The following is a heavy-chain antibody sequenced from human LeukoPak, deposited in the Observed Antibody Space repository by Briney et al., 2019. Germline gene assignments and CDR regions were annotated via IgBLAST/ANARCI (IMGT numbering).Heavy chain of an antibody. CDR3: QGGRF. CDR1: GFTFTNAW. Sequence: KTGGSLRLSRSASGFTFTNAWMSWVRQAPGKGLEWVGRIKSKTDGGTTDDAAPVKGRFSSSRDDSRYTLYLQRNSLKSEETAVYYCQGGRFWGQGNLVTVSS. CDR2: IKSKTDGGTT. D-gene: IGHD1-26*01. V-gene: IGHV3-15*01. J-gene: IGHJ4*02.